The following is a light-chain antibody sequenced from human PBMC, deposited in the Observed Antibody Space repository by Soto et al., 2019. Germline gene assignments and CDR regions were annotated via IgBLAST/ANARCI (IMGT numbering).Light chain of an antibody. CDR1: NIGKKG. CDR2: DDA. J-gene: IGLJ3*02. Sequence: SYELTQPPSVSVAPGQTARITCGGSNIGKKGVNWYQQRPGQVPLLVVYDDADRPSGIPERISGSKSGNTASLTISGLQTEDEADYYCSSYTFSTTLRVFGGGTQLTV. CDR3: SSYTFSTTLRV. V-gene: IGLV3-21*02.